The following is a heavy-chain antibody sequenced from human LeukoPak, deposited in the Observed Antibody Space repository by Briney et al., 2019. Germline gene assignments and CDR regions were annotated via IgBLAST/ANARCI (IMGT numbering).Heavy chain of an antibody. CDR2: INPSGGST. D-gene: IGHD3/OR15-3a*01. Sequence: ASVKVSCKASGYTFSRYNMHWVRQAPGQGLEWMGIINPSGGSTSYAQKFQGRVTMTRDTSTRIVYMELSSLRSEDTAVYYCARWGASGLALIYYYGMDVWGQGTTVTVSS. CDR1: GYTFSRYN. J-gene: IGHJ6*02. CDR3: ARWGASGLALIYYYGMDV. V-gene: IGHV1-46*01.